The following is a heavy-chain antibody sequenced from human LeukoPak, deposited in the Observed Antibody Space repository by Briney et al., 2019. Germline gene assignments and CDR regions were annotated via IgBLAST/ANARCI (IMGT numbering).Heavy chain of an antibody. CDR3: ARDKRNYDFWSGYRL. CDR1: GGTFSSYA. CDR2: IIPIFGTA. J-gene: IGHJ4*02. Sequence: SVKVSCKASGGTFSSYAISWVRQAPGQGLEWMGGIIPIFGTANYAQKFQGRVTITAGESTSTAYMELSSLRSEDTAVYYCARDKRNYDFWSGYRLWGQGTLVTVSS. V-gene: IGHV1-69*13. D-gene: IGHD3-3*01.